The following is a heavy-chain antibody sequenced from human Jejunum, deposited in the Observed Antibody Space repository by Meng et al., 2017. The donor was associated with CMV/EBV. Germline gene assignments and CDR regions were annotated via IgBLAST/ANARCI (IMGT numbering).Heavy chain of an antibody. D-gene: IGHD2-2*01. J-gene: IGHJ4*02. CDR1: GYTFTIYY. CDR3: ARRDCSGSSCYFEY. Sequence: GYTFTIYYLPWVRQAPGQGLGWMGIIHPSAGSTTYAQKFQGRVTMTRDTSTSTIYLEVSSLTSEDTAVYYCARRDCSGSSCYFEYWGQGTLVTVSS. CDR2: IHPSAGST. V-gene: IGHV1-46*01.